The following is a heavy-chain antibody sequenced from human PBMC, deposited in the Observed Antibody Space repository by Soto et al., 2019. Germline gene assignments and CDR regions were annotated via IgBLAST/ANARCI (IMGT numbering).Heavy chain of an antibody. J-gene: IGHJ4*02. CDR1: GGTFSSYA. V-gene: IGHV1-69*01. CDR2: IIPIFGTA. CDR3: ARGGEVVLRFLDLFPPPFHY. Sequence: QVQLVQSGAEVKKPGSSVKVSCKASGGTFSSYAISWVRQAPGQGLEWMGGIIPIFGTANYAQKFQGRVTITADQSTSTPYMELRRLRSEDAALYYCARGGEVVLRFLDLFPPPFHYWGQGTLVTVSS. D-gene: IGHD3-3*01.